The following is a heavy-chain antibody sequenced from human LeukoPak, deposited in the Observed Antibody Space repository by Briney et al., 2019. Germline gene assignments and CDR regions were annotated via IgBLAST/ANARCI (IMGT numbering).Heavy chain of an antibody. D-gene: IGHD5-12*01. J-gene: IGHJ4*02. Sequence: GGSLRLSCAASGFTFDDYAMHWVRQAPGKGLEWVSGISWNSGSIGYVDSVKGRFTISRDNAKNSLYLQMNSLRAEDTAVYYCASSGRHSGHAEFDYWGQGTLVTVSS. CDR3: ASSGRHSGHAEFDY. V-gene: IGHV3-9*01. CDR2: ISWNSGSI. CDR1: GFTFDDYA.